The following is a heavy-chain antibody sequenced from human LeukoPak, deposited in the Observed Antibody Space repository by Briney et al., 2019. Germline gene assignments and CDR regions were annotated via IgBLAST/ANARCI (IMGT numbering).Heavy chain of an antibody. J-gene: IGHJ4*02. Sequence: SETLSLTCAVYGGSFSGYYWSSIRQPPGKGLEWIGEINHSGSTNYNPSLKTRVTISVDTSNNQYTLKLTSVTAAAPPVYSFARLYDSSGYPFDYGGGETLVTVSS. CDR2: INHSGST. CDR1: GGSFSGYY. D-gene: IGHD3-22*01. CDR3: ARLYDSSGYPFDY. V-gene: IGHV4-34*01.